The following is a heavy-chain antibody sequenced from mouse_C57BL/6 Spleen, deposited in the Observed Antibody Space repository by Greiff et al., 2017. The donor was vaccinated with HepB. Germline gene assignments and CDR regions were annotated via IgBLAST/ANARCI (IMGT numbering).Heavy chain of an antibody. CDR1: GFTFSSYT. V-gene: IGHV5-9*01. J-gene: IGHJ4*01. CDR2: ISGGGGNT. D-gene: IGHD1-1*01. Sequence: EVMLVESGGGLVKPGGSLKLSCAASGFTFSSYTMSWVRQTPEKRLEWVATISGGGGNTYYPDSVKGRFTISRDNAKNNLYQQMSNLRSEDTALYYCARLRLLRDYYAIDYWGQGTSVTVSS. CDR3: ARLRLLRDYYAIDY.